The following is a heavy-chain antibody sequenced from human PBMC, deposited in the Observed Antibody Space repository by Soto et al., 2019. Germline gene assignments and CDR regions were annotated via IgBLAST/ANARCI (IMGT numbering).Heavy chain of an antibody. Sequence: SETLSLTCTVSGGSISSGGYYWSWIRQHPGKGLEWIGYIYYSGSTYYNPSLKSRVTISVDTSKNQFSLKLSSVTAADTAVYYCARAPRLAAAGTSLDYWGQGTLVTVSS. J-gene: IGHJ4*02. CDR3: ARAPRLAAAGTSLDY. CDR2: IYYSGST. CDR1: GGSISSGGYY. D-gene: IGHD6-13*01. V-gene: IGHV4-31*03.